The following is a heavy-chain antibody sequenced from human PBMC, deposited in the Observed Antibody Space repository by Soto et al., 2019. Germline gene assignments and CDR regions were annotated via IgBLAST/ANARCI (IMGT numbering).Heavy chain of an antibody. CDR2: SYYSGST. Sequence: LSLTCTVSGGSIIRGGYYWSWIRQHPGKGLEWIGYSYYSGSTQYNPSLKSRVTLSVDTSKNQFSLKLSSVTAADTAVYFCARAKDGYFFDYWGQGALVTVSS. CDR3: ARAKDGYFFDY. CDR1: GGSIIRGGYY. J-gene: IGHJ4*02. V-gene: IGHV4-31*03. D-gene: IGHD2-21*01.